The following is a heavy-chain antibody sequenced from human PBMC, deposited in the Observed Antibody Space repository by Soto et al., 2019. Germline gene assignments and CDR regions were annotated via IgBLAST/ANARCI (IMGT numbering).Heavy chain of an antibody. CDR2: ISYDGSNK. J-gene: IGHJ3*02. CDR3: AREEGGEVLDAFDI. Sequence: GGSLRLSCAASGFTFSSYAMHWVRQAPGKGLEWVAVISYDGSNKYYADSVKGRFTISIDNSKNTLYLQMNSLRAEDTAVYYCAREEGGEVLDAFDIWGQGTMVTVSS. D-gene: IGHD3-10*01. V-gene: IGHV3-30-3*01. CDR1: GFTFSSYA.